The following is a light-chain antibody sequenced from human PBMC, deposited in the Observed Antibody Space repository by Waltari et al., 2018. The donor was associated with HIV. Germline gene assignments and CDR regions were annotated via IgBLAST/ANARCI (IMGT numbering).Light chain of an antibody. Sequence: QFALTQPASVSGSPGQSITISCSGTSSDMGYYNFVSWYQQHPGKAPKLMIYEVSNRPSGISNRFSGSKSGNTASLTISALQAEDEADYFCSSVANSVTLSVLFGGGTKLTVL. CDR1: SSDMGYYNF. CDR3: SSVANSVTLSVL. J-gene: IGLJ3*02. CDR2: EVS. V-gene: IGLV2-14*01.